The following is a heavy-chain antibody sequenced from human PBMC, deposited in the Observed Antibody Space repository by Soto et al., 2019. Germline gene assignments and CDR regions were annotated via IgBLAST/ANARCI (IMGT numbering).Heavy chain of an antibody. Sequence: QVQLQESGPGLVKPSETLSLTCTVSGGSINDYYWSWIRQPAGKALEWIGRIFASGSTNYNPSLKSRVTMSVDTSKNQFSLNLSSVTAADTAVYYCARDGGRMIINSMDVWGQGTTVTVSS. CDR3: ARDGGRMIINSMDV. CDR1: GGSINDYY. CDR2: IFASGST. D-gene: IGHD3-16*01. V-gene: IGHV4-4*07. J-gene: IGHJ6*02.